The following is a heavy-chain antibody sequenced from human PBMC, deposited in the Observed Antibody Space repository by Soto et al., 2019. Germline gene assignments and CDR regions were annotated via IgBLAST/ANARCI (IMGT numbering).Heavy chain of an antibody. Sequence: SVKVSCKASGGTFSSYAISWVRQAPGQGLEWMGGIIPIFGTANYAQKFQGRVAITADESTSTAYMELSSLRSEDTAVYYCARGVIVVVPAATPYYYYYGMDVWGQGTTVTVSS. CDR1: GGTFSSYA. V-gene: IGHV1-69*13. CDR3: ARGVIVVVPAATPYYYYYGMDV. CDR2: IIPIFGTA. D-gene: IGHD2-2*01. J-gene: IGHJ6*02.